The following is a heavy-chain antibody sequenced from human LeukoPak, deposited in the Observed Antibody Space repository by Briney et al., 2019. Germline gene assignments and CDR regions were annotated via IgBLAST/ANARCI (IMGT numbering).Heavy chain of an antibody. CDR1: GYTFTGYY. CDR2: INPNSGGT. V-gene: IGHV1-2*02. D-gene: IGHD5-12*01. J-gene: IGHJ4*02. CDR3: ARALGRVVATIYY. Sequence: ASVTVSCKASGYTFTGYYMHWVRQAPGQGLEWMGWINPNSGGTNYAQKFQGRVTMTRDTSISTAYMELSRLRSDDTAVYYCARALGRVVATIYYWGQGTLVTVSS.